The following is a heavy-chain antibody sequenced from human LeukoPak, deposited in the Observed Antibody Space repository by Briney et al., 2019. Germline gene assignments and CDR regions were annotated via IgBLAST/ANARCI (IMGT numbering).Heavy chain of an antibody. Sequence: GGSLRLSCAASGFTFSIYWMGWVRQAPGKGLEWVADIEPDGSHKFYVYSVKGRFTISRDNAKNSLYLQMSSLRAEDTAVYYCARNRGWLQFDYWGQGTLVTVSS. J-gene: IGHJ4*02. CDR2: IEPDGSHK. V-gene: IGHV3-7*04. CDR3: ARNRGWLQFDY. D-gene: IGHD5-24*01. CDR1: GFTFSIYW.